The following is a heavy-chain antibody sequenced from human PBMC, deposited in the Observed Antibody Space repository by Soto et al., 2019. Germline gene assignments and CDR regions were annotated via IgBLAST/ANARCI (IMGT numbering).Heavy chain of an antibody. CDR3: ARGVTASGEYFQH. Sequence: QVQLVQSGAEVKKPGASVKVSCKASGYTFTSYYMHWVRQAPGRGLEWVGIINPSGFSTNYAQKFKGRVTMTRDTSTSTFYMELSSLRSEDTAVYYFARGVTASGEYFQHWGQGTLVTVSS. J-gene: IGHJ1*01. CDR1: GYTFTSYY. CDR2: INPSGFST. D-gene: IGHD2-21*02. V-gene: IGHV1-46*03.